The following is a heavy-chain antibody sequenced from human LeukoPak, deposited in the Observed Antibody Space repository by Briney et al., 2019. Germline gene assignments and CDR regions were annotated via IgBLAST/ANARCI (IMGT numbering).Heavy chain of an antibody. CDR1: GASIGSRGYY. CDR3: ARGGQQLPLDY. CDR2: INVSGST. Sequence: PSQTLSLTCTVSGASIGSRGYYWIWIRQPAGKGLEWIGRINVSGSTKYNPSLKSRVSISVDMSKNQFSLKLSSVTAADTAVYYCARGGQQLPLDYWGQGTLVTVSS. V-gene: IGHV4-61*02. D-gene: IGHD6-13*01. J-gene: IGHJ4*02.